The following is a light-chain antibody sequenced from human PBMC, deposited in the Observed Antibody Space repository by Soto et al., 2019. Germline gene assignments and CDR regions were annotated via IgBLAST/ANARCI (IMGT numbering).Light chain of an antibody. CDR1: QGISNN. CDR3: QKYDSAPLT. J-gene: IGKJ1*01. Sequence: DIQMTQSPSSLSASVGDRVTITCRASQGISNNLAWYQHKPGKVPRLLIYGASTLQSGVPSRFSGSGSGTDFTLTISSLQPEDVATYYCQKYDSAPLTFGQGTKVEFK. CDR2: GAS. V-gene: IGKV1-27*01.